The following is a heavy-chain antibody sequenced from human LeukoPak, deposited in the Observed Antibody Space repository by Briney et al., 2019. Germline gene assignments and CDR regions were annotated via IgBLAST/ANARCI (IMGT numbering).Heavy chain of an antibody. CDR1: GGSFSGYY. Sequence: SEALSLTCAVYGGSFSGYYWSWVRQPPRKGLEWIGEMNHSGSTNYNPSLKSRVTISVDTSKNQFSLKLSSVTAADTAVYYCARGLHFERGAVAIYWGQGTLVTVSS. CDR3: ARGLHFERGAVAIY. D-gene: IGHD6-19*01. V-gene: IGHV4-34*01. CDR2: MNHSGST. J-gene: IGHJ4*02.